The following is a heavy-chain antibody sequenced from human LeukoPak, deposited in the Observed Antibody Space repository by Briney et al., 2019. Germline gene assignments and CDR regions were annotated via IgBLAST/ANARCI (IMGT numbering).Heavy chain of an antibody. CDR1: GFPFSSYA. J-gene: IGHJ6*02. Sequence: GGSLRLSCAASGFPFSSYAMHWVRQVPGKGLEWVAVILNDGNSEYYADFVKGRFTISRDNSENTLYLQMNSLRAEDTAVYYCSGAQWDLLDYHYGMDVWGQGTTVTVSS. V-gene: IGHV3-30-3*01. D-gene: IGHD1-26*01. CDR2: ILNDGNSE. CDR3: SGAQWDLLDYHYGMDV.